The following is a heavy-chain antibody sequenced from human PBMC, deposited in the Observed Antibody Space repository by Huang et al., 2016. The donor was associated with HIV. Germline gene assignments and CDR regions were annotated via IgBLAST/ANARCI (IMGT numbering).Heavy chain of an antibody. CDR1: TFTFGADW. J-gene: IGHJ6*02. D-gene: IGHD1-7*01. CDR2: IKQDESEK. Sequence: VESGGRSVQPGGSLKLSCVGSTFTFGADWMSWVRQPPGKGLEWVANIKQDESEKYYVDSVKGRFNISRDNARKVLFLEMDDLRVEDTAIYFCATKTAGMDIWGQGTTVTVSS. CDR3: ATKTAGMDI. V-gene: IGHV3-7*01.